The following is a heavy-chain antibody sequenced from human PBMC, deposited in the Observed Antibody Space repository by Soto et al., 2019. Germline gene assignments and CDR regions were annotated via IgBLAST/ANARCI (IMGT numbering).Heavy chain of an antibody. CDR3: ARWAEYSNPTLDPSFDP. J-gene: IGHJ5*02. CDR1: GGTFSSYA. Sequence: QVQLVQSGAEVKKPGSSVKVSCKASGGTFSSYAISWVRQAPGQGLEWMGGIIPIFGTANYAQKFQGRVTVTADDATGTEYVGLSSLRSEDTAVYYCARWAEYSNPTLDPSFDPWGQGTLVTVSS. CDR2: IIPIFGTA. V-gene: IGHV1-69*01. D-gene: IGHD6-6*01.